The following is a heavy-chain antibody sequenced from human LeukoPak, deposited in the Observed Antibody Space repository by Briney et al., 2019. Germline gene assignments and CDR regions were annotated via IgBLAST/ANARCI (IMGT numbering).Heavy chain of an antibody. D-gene: IGHD1-26*01. CDR3: TRDSGTYNWLDP. J-gene: IGHJ5*02. Sequence: GGFLRLSCAASGFTFSGSAIHWDRQSSGKGLEWVGHIDKKDNFYATTSAASVTGRFTISRDDSKNTAYLQMNSLKTEDTALYYCTRDSGTYNWLDPWGRGTLLTVSS. CDR1: GFTFSGSA. V-gene: IGHV3-73*01. CDR2: IDKKDNFYAT.